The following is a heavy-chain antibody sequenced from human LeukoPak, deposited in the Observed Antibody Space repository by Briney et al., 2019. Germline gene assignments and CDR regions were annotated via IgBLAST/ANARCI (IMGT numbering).Heavy chain of an antibody. CDR2: TYTSGST. CDR3: ARDNSIFGVGFDY. D-gene: IGHD3-3*01. V-gene: IGHV4-61*02. J-gene: IGHJ4*02. CDR1: GGSISSGSYY. Sequence: SQTLSLTCTVSGGSISSGSYYWSWIRQPAGKGLEWIGRTYTSGSTNYNPSLKSRVTISVDTSKNQFSLKLSSVTAADTAVYYCARDNSIFGVGFDYWGQGTLVTVSS.